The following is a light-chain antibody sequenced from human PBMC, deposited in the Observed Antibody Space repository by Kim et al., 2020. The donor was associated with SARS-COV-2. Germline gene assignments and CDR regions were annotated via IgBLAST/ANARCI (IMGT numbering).Light chain of an antibody. J-gene: IGLJ1*01. V-gene: IGLV1-40*01. CDR2: DNT. CDR1: SSNIGAGFD. Sequence: QRVTITCTGSSSNIGAGFDVHWYQHLPGTAPKLLIFDNTNRPSGVPDRFSGSKSGTSASLAITGLQVEDEAEYYCQSYDNSLRGYVFGTGTKVTVL. CDR3: QSYDNSLRGYV.